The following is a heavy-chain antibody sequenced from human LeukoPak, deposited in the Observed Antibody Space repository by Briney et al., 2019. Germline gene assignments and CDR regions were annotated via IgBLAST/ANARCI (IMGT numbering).Heavy chain of an antibody. CDR3: ARGRNSGSYRVDFDY. D-gene: IGHD1-26*01. CDR1: GASIDTTSYY. V-gene: IGHV4-34*01. J-gene: IGHJ4*02. Sequence: SETLSLTCTVSGASIDTTSYYWSWIRQPPGKGLEWIGEINHSGSTNYNPSLKSRVTISVDTSKNQFSLKLSSVTAADTAVYYCARGRNSGSYRVDFDYWGQGTLVTVSS. CDR2: INHSGST.